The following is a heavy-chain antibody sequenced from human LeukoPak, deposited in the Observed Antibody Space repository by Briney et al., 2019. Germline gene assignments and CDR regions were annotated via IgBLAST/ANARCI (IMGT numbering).Heavy chain of an antibody. Sequence: TGGSLRLSCAASGFTFSSYAMSWVRQAPGKGLEWVSAISGSGGSTYYADSVKGRFTISRDNSKNTLYLQMNSLRAEDTAVYYCARVELELRGYYYYYMDVWGKGTTVTVSS. V-gene: IGHV3-23*01. CDR2: ISGSGGST. J-gene: IGHJ6*03. D-gene: IGHD1-7*01. CDR3: ARVELELRGYYYYYMDV. CDR1: GFTFSSYA.